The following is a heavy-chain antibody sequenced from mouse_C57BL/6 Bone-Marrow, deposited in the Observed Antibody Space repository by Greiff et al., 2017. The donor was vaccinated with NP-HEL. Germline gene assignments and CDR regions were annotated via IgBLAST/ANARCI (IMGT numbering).Heavy chain of an antibody. CDR3: ARTAQATSSYAMDY. V-gene: IGHV1-50*01. CDR2: IDPSDSYT. Sequence: VQLQQPGAELVKPGASVKLSCKASGYTFTSYWMQWVKQRPGQGLEWIGEIDPSDSYTNYNQKFKGKATLTVDTSSSTAYMQLSSLTSEDSAVYYCARTAQATSSYAMDYWGQGTSVTVSS. J-gene: IGHJ4*01. D-gene: IGHD3-2*02. CDR1: GYTFTSYW.